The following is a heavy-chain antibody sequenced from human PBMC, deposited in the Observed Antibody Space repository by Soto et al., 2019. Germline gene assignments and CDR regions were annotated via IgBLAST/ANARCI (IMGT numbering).Heavy chain of an antibody. CDR2: IIPIFGTA. CDR1: GGTFSNYA. J-gene: IGHJ4*02. D-gene: IGHD6-19*01. V-gene: IGHV1-69*14. CDR3: ARVAETGYTSGWYYFDY. Sequence: QVQLVQSGADVKKPGSSVKVSCEVSGGTFSNYAFTWVRQGPGQGLEWMGGIIPIFGTANYARQFKGRVAISADKSTTTTYMELSNLTSEDMAVYYCARVAETGYTSGWYYFDYWGQGSLVTVSS.